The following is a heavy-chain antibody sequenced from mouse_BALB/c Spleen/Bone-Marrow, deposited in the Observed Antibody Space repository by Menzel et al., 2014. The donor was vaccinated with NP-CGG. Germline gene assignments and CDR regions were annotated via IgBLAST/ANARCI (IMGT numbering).Heavy chain of an antibody. Sequence: DVQLQESGPGLVKPSQTVSLTCTVTGISITTGNYRWSWIRQFPGNKLEWIGYIYYSGTITYNPSLTSRTTITRDTSXNQFFLEMNSLTAEDTATYYCARYDGYYFDYWGQGTTLTVSS. CDR3: ARYDGYYFDY. D-gene: IGHD2-3*01. V-gene: IGHV3-5*02. J-gene: IGHJ2*01. CDR1: GISITTGNYR. CDR2: IYYSGTI.